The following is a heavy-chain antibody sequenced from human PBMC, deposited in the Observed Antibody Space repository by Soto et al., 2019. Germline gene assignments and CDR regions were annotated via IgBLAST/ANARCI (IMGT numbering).Heavy chain of an antibody. V-gene: IGHV4-59*01. J-gene: IGHJ6*02. Sequence: PSETLSLTCTVSGGSISSYYWSWIRQPPGKGLEWIGYIYYSGSTNYNPSLKSRVTISVDTSKNQFSLKLSSVTAADTAVYYCARVRKDWNYLYYYYGMDVWGQGTRVTVSS. D-gene: IGHD1-7*01. CDR1: GGSISSYY. CDR3: ARVRKDWNYLYYYYGMDV. CDR2: IYYSGST.